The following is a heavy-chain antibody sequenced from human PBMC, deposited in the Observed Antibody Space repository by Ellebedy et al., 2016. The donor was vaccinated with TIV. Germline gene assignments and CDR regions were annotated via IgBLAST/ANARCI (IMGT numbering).Heavy chain of an antibody. D-gene: IGHD1-7*01. CDR2: ISADNGNT. CDR1: GDTFTNYG. J-gene: IGHJ4*02. Sequence: ASVKVSXXAFGDTFTNYGINWVRQAPGQGLEWMGWISADNGNTRYSQKLQGRLTMTADTSTSTAYMEVRSLRSDDTAVYYCARDRGITGTTDYWGQGTLVTVSS. V-gene: IGHV1-18*01. CDR3: ARDRGITGTTDY.